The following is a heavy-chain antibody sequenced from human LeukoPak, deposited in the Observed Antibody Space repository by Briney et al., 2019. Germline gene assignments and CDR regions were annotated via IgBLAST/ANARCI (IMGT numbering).Heavy chain of an antibody. Sequence: PSETLSLTCAVYGGSFSGYYWSWIRQPPGKGLEWIGEINHSGSTNYNPSLKSRVTISVDTSKNQFSLKLSSVTAADTAVYYCARGFTHGYIYGPSWFDPWGQGTLVTVSS. D-gene: IGHD5-18*01. V-gene: IGHV4-34*01. CDR2: INHSGST. J-gene: IGHJ5*02. CDR1: GGSFSGYY. CDR3: ARGFTHGYIYGPSWFDP.